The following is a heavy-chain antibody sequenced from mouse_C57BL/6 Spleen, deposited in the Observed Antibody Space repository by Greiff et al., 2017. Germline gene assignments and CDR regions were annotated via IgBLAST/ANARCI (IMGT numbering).Heavy chain of an antibody. J-gene: IGHJ2*01. CDR1: GYTFTSYW. CDR3: ARYDYGNYCY. Sequence: QVQLQQPGAELVKPGASVQLSCKASGYTFTSYWMQWVKQRPGQGLEWLGELDPSDSYTNYNQKFKGKATLAVDPSSSTAYIQRSSLTSEDSAVYYCARYDYGNYCYWGQGSTLTVSS. D-gene: IGHD2-1*01. CDR2: LDPSDSYT. V-gene: IGHV1-50*01.